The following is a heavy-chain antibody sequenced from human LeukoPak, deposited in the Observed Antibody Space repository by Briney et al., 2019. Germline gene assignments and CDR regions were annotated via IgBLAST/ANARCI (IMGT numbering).Heavy chain of an antibody. CDR2: ISAYNGNT. V-gene: IGHV1-18*01. Sequence: ASVKVSCKASGYTFTSYGISWVRQAPGQGLEWMGGISAYNGNTNYAQKLQGRVTMTTDTSTSTAYMELRSLRSDDTAVYYCARGFPPRRNYDSSGYYSYYFDYWGQGTLVTVSS. D-gene: IGHD3-22*01. CDR1: GYTFTSYG. CDR3: ARGFPPRRNYDSSGYYSYYFDY. J-gene: IGHJ4*02.